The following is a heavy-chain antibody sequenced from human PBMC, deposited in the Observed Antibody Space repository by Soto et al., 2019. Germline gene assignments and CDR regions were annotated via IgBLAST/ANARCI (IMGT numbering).Heavy chain of an antibody. V-gene: IGHV1-69*10. CDR1: GGTFSRYV. CDR2: IIPIPGTA. J-gene: IGHJ6*02. CDR3: ARDRCSSTSCYPVGETGNKYYGLDV. Sequence: SAVHVSYKPCGGTFSRYVISWVRPAPGQGLEWMGGIIPIPGTAKYEPKLQGRVTINADKSTRKDYLELSSLPSEDTAVYYCARDRCSSTSCYPVGETGNKYYGLDVWG. D-gene: IGHD2-2*01.